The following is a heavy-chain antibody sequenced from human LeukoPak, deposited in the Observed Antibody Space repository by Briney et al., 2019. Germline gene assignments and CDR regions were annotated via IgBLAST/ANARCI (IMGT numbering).Heavy chain of an antibody. CDR3: ARDGLVRLVGATRGAFDI. V-gene: IGHV4-30-2*01. J-gene: IGHJ3*02. CDR1: GGSISSGGYS. D-gene: IGHD1-26*01. CDR2: IYHSGST. Sequence: TLSLTCAVSGGSISSGGYSWSWIRQPPGKGLEWIGYIYHSGSTYYNPSLKSRVTISVDRSKNQFSLKLSSVTAADTAVYYCARDGLVRLVGATRGAFDIWGQGTMVTVSS.